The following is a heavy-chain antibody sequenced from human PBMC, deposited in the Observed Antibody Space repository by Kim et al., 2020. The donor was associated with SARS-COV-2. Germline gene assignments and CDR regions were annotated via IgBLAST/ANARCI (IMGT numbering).Heavy chain of an antibody. CDR3: ARLVFGKYYYGSGSDNNWFDP. V-gene: IGHV3-74*01. Sequence: GGSLRLSCAASGFTFSSYWMHWVRQAPGKGLVWVSRINSDGSSTSYADSVKGRFTISRDNAKNTLYLQMNSLRAEDTAVYYCARLVFGKYYYGSGSDNNWFDPWGQGTLVTVSS. CDR1: GFTFSSYW. D-gene: IGHD3-10*01. CDR2: INSDGSST. J-gene: IGHJ5*02.